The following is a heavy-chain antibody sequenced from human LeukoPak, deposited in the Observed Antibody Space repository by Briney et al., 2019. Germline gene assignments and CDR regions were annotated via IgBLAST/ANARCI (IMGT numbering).Heavy chain of an antibody. CDR2: ISAYNGNT. J-gene: IGHJ4*02. V-gene: IGHV1-18*01. CDR3: AREDYYDSSGTLDY. Sequence: ASVKVSCKASGYTFTSYGISWVRQAPGQGLEWMGWISAYNGNTNYAQKFQGRVTMTTDTSTSTAYMELRSLRSGDTAVYYCAREDYYDSSGTLDYWGQGTLVTVSS. D-gene: IGHD3-22*01. CDR1: GYTFTSYG.